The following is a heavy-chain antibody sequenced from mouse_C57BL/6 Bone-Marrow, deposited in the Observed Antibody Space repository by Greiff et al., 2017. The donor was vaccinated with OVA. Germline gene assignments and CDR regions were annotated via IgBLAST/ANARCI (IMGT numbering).Heavy chain of an antibody. D-gene: IGHD3-2*02. CDR1: GYTFTSYW. Sequence: QVQLQQSGAELVKPGASVKMSCKASGYTFTSYWITWVKQRPGQGLEWIGDIYPGSGSTNYNEKFKSKATLTVDTSSSTAYMQLSSLTSEDSAVYYCARSSGYPAWFAYWGQGTLVTVSA. J-gene: IGHJ3*01. V-gene: IGHV1-55*01. CDR3: ARSSGYPAWFAY. CDR2: IYPGSGST.